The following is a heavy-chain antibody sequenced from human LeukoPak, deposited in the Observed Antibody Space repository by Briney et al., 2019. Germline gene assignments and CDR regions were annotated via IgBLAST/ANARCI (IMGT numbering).Heavy chain of an antibody. CDR3: ARDREYSGYDPLDY. D-gene: IGHD5-12*01. CDR1: GFTFSDYY. Sequence: GGSLRLSCAASGFTFSDYYMSWIRQAPGKGLEWVSYISSSSSYTNYADSVKGRFTISRDNAKNSLYLQMNSLRAEDTAVYYCARDREYSGYDPLDYWGQGTLVTVSS. CDR2: ISSSSSYT. J-gene: IGHJ4*02. V-gene: IGHV3-11*05.